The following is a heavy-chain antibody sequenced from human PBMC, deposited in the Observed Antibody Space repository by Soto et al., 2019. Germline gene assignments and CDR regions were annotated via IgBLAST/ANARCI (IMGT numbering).Heavy chain of an antibody. CDR1: GFTFSSYA. J-gene: IGHJ6*02. CDR2: ISGSGGST. D-gene: IGHD3-3*01. CDR3: AKDQGGGTIFGVVITDYYYYGMDV. Sequence: PGGSLRLSCAASGFTFSSYAMSWVRQAPGKGLEWVSAISGSGGSTYYADSVKGRFTISRDNSKNTLYLQMNSLRAEDTAVYYCAKDQGGGTIFGVVITDYYYYGMDVWGQGTTVTVSS. V-gene: IGHV3-23*01.